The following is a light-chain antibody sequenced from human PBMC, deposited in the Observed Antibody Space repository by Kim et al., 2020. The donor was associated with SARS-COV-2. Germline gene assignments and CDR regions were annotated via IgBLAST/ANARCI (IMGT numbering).Light chain of an antibody. J-gene: IGLJ2*01. V-gene: IGLV3-21*04. CDR3: QVWDSSGDPSVV. Sequence: SYELTQPPSVSVAPGKTARITCGGNNIGSKSVHWYQQKPGQAPVLVIYYDTDRPSGIPERFSGSTSGNTATLTISRVEAGDEADYYCQVWDSSGDPSVVFGGGTQLTVL. CDR2: YDT. CDR1: NIGSKS.